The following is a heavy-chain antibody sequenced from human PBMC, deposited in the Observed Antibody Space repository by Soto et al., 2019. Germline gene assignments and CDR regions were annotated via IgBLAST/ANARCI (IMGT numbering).Heavy chain of an antibody. D-gene: IGHD3-10*01. J-gene: IGHJ5*02. CDR1: GYTFTGYY. Sequence: RASVKVSCKASGYTFTGYYMHWVRQAPGQGLEWMGWINPNSGGTNYAQKFQGRVTMTRDTSISTAYMELSRLRSDDTAVYYCARRGYGSGSYYNVFFWFDPWGQGTLVTVSS. CDR3: ARRGYGSGSYYNVFFWFDP. V-gene: IGHV1-2*02. CDR2: INPNSGGT.